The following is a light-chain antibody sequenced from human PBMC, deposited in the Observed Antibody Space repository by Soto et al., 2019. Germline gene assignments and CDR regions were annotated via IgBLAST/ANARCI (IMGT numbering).Light chain of an antibody. V-gene: IGKV3-20*01. CDR3: QQYGSSGYT. J-gene: IGKJ2*01. CDR2: GAS. Sequence: EIVLTHSPGTLSLSPGERATLSCRASQSVSSSYLAWYQQKPGQALRLLIYGASSRATVIPDRFSGSGSGTDFTLTISRLEPEDFAVYYCQQYGSSGYTFGQGPKLEIK. CDR1: QSVSSSY.